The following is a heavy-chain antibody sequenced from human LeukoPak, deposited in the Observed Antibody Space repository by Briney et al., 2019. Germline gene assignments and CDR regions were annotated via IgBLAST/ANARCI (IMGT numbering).Heavy chain of an antibody. Sequence: GESLKISCKGSGYSFTSSWIGWVRQMPGKGLEWMGIIYPGDSDTRYSPSFQGQVTISADKSISTAYLQWSSLKASDTAMYYCARRGEMATIPLDYRGQGTLVTVSS. CDR2: IYPGDSDT. J-gene: IGHJ4*02. CDR3: ARRGEMATIPLDY. CDR1: GYSFTSSW. D-gene: IGHD5-24*01. V-gene: IGHV5-51*01.